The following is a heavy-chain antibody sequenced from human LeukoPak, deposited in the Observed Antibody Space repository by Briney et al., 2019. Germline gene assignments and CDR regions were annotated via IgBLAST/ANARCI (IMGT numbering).Heavy chain of an antibody. J-gene: IGHJ6*03. CDR3: ARAPRDSSGWYYYFYYMDV. CDR1: GGFNSSYY. CDR2: NYYSGST. Sequence: PSETLTLTCTVSGGFNSSYYWSWLRHSAGKGLQWLGYNYYSGSTNYNPSLKSRVTISVDTSKNQFSLKLSSVTAADTAVYYCARAPRDSSGWYYYFYYMDVWGKGTTVTVSS. D-gene: IGHD6-19*01. V-gene: IGHV4-59*01.